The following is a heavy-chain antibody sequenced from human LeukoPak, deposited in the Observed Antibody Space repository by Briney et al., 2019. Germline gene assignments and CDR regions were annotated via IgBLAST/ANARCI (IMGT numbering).Heavy chain of an antibody. CDR3: ARVSVSGTYDY. D-gene: IGHD1-26*01. Sequence: SETLSLTCAVSGGSISSYYWRWRRQPAGKGVVWIVRIYSSGTTNSNPSLKSPVTISVDTSKNQFSLKLSSVTDADTAVYYCARVSVSGTYDYWGQGTLVTVSS. J-gene: IGHJ4*02. CDR1: GGSISSYY. V-gene: IGHV4-59*10. CDR2: IYSSGTT.